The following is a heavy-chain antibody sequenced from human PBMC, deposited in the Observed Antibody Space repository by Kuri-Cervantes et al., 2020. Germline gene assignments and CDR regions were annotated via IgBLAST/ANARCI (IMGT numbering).Heavy chain of an antibody. CDR3: ARGDNWNDLVDWFDP. D-gene: IGHD1-1*01. CDR2: IIPIFGTA. V-gene: IGHV1-69*13. CDR1: GGTFSSYT. Sequence: SVKVSCKASGGTFSSYTISWVRQAPGQGLEWMGGIIPIFGTANYAQKFRGRVTITADESTSTAYMELSSLRSDDTAVYYCARGDNWNDLVDWFDPWGQGTLVTVSS. J-gene: IGHJ5*02.